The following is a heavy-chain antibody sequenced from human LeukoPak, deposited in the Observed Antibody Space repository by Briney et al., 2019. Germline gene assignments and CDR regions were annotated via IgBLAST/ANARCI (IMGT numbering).Heavy chain of an antibody. CDR3: ARAGLAAAGFDY. Sequence: SETLSLTCAVSGYPISGGYFWGWIRQPPGKGLEWIGSIYHSGSTYYNASLKSRVTILVDMSKNHFSLKLSSVTAAYTALYYCARAGLAAAGFDYWGQGTLVTVSS. J-gene: IGHJ4*02. D-gene: IGHD6-13*01. CDR2: IYHSGST. CDR1: GYPISGGYF. V-gene: IGHV4-38-2*01.